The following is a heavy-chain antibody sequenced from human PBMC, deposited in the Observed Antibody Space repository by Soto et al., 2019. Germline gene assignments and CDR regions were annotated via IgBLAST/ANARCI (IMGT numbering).Heavy chain of an antibody. V-gene: IGHV1-69*02. Sequence: QVQLVQSGAEVKKPGSSVKVSCKASGGTFSTYTISWVRQAPGQGLEWLGRIIPLFGLPNHAQKFRDRVTISAEKPTDTAYLEMNSLRPEDTAVYYCAFDVQTGVVYFDNWGQGALVTVSS. D-gene: IGHD2-21*01. CDR1: GGTFSTYT. CDR2: IIPLFGLP. J-gene: IGHJ4*02. CDR3: AFDVQTGVVYFDN.